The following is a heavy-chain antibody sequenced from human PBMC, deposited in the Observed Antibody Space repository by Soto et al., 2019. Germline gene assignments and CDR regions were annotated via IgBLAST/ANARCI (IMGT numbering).Heavy chain of an antibody. J-gene: IGHJ4*01. Sequence: EVQLVESGGGLVQPGGSLRLSCAASGFTFSSYWMHWVRQAPGKGLVWVSRINRNGRSTSYADSVKGRFTISRDNAKNRLSLQRNSLRAEDTAVYYCARVRVVVAAIGFDYWGQGTLVTL. CDR2: INRNGRST. CDR1: GFTFSSYW. V-gene: IGHV3-74*01. CDR3: ARVRVVVAAIGFDY. D-gene: IGHD2-15*01.